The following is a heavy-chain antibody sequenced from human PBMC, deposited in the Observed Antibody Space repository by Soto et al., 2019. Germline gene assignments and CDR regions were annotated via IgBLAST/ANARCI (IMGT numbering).Heavy chain of an antibody. D-gene: IGHD3-22*01. J-gene: IGHJ3*02. Sequence: GGSVRLSCAASGFIFSTYGMHWVRQAPGKGLEWVAVTSYDGSNKYYADSVKGRFTISRDNSKNTLYLQMHSLRAEDTAVYYCARGIFLKAGLVVTAPSSAFDIWGQGTMVTVSS. V-gene: IGHV3-30*03. CDR3: ARGIFLKAGLVVTAPSSAFDI. CDR1: GFIFSTYG. CDR2: TSYDGSNK.